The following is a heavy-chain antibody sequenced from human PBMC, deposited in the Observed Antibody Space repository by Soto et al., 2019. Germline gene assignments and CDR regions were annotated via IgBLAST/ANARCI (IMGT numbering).Heavy chain of an antibody. CDR3: ARDDDWDPRYYYYGMDV. Sequence: SVQVSCKGHGGAFRSYASNSVRQAPGQRLEWMGGIIPIFGTANYGQKSQGRVAITADESTSTAYMELSSLRSEDTAVYYCARDDDWDPRYYYYGMDVWGQGTTVTVSS. V-gene: IGHV1-69*13. CDR2: IIPIFGTA. D-gene: IGHD3-9*01. J-gene: IGHJ6*02. CDR1: GGAFRSYA.